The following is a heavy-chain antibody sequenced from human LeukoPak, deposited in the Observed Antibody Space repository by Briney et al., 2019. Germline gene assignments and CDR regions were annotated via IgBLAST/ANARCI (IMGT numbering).Heavy chain of an antibody. D-gene: IGHD3-22*01. V-gene: IGHV3-30-3*01. CDR1: GFTFTSYA. Sequence: GGSLRLSCAASGFTFTSYAMHWVRQAPGKGLEWVAVISYDGSNKYYADSVKGRFTISRDNSKNTLYLQMNSLRAEDTAVYYCARYGVTMSRRADGMDVWGQGTTVTVSS. J-gene: IGHJ6*02. CDR2: ISYDGSNK. CDR3: ARYGVTMSRRADGMDV.